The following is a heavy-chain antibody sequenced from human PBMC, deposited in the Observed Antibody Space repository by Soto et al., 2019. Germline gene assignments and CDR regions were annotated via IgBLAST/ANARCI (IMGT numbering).Heavy chain of an antibody. Sequence: QVQLVQSGAEVKKPGSSVKVSCKASGGTFSSYAISWVRQAPGQGLEWMGGIIPIFGTANYAQKFQGRVTVTADESTSTAYMELSSLRSEDTAVYYCARDSLREIFGVVGMFDPWGQGTLVTVSS. CDR3: ARDSLREIFGVVGMFDP. D-gene: IGHD3-3*01. J-gene: IGHJ5*02. V-gene: IGHV1-69*01. CDR2: IIPIFGTA. CDR1: GGTFSSYA.